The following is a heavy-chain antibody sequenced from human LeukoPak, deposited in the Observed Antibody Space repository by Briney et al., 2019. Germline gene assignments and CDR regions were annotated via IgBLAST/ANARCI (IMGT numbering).Heavy chain of an antibody. CDR3: ATPLDYSDSSGYHQGGN. CDR2: IKEDGTKR. D-gene: IGHD3-22*01. CDR1: GFSFDNYA. V-gene: IGHV3-7*03. J-gene: IGHJ4*02. Sequence: GGSLRLSCAASGFSFDNYAMSWVRQAPGKGLEWVANIKEDGTKRNYVDSVKGRFTISRDNAKNSLYLQMNSLSAEDTAVYYCATPLDYSDSSGYHQGGNWGQGTLVTVSS.